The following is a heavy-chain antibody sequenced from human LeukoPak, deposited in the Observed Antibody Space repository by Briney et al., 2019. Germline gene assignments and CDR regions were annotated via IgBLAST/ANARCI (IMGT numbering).Heavy chain of an antibody. CDR2: IYYSGST. J-gene: IGHJ3*02. V-gene: IGHV4-39*07. Sequence: SETLSLTCTVSGGSISSSSYYWGWIRQPPGKGLEWIGSIYYSGSTYYNPSLKSRFTISVDTSKNQFSLKLSSVTAADTAVYYCARDGGITMIVVVISAFDIWGQGTMVTVSS. D-gene: IGHD3-22*01. CDR3: ARDGGITMIVVVISAFDI. CDR1: GGSISSSSYY.